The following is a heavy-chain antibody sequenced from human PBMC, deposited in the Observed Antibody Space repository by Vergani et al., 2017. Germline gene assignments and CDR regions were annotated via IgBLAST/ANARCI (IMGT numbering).Heavy chain of an antibody. V-gene: IGHV1-69-2*01. CDR1: GYTFTSYA. CDR2: VDPEDGET. Sequence: VQLVQSGSELKKPGASVKVSCKASGYTFTSYAMNWVRQAPGQGLEWMGLVDPEDGETIYAEKFQGRVTITADTSTDTAYMELSSLRSEDTAVYYCATDYSGSHLDYWGQGTLVTVSS. J-gene: IGHJ4*02. D-gene: IGHD1-26*01. CDR3: ATDYSGSHLDY.